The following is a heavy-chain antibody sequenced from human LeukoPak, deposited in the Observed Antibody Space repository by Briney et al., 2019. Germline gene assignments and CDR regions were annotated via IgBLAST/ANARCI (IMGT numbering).Heavy chain of an antibody. V-gene: IGHV4-39*07. D-gene: IGHD6-13*01. CDR1: GGSISSSSYY. CDR2: IYYSGST. CDR3: ASVHRSWYQNYYYYMDV. Sequence: SETLSLTCTVSGGSISSSSYYWGWIRQPPGKGLEWIGSIYYSGSTYYNPSLKSRVTISVDTSKNQFSLKLSSVTAADTAVYYCASVHRSWYQNYYYYMDVWGKGTTVTISS. J-gene: IGHJ6*03.